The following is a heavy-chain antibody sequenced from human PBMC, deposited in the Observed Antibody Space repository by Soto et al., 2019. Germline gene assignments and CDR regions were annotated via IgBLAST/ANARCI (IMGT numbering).Heavy chain of an antibody. CDR3: AGMPYTSGLRFDP. CDR1: GDSYSISTCS. J-gene: IGHJ5*02. CDR2: IYQSGVT. D-gene: IGHD6-19*01. Sequence: TLSLSCTIAGDSYSISTCSWSWIRQPPGKALQWIGFIYQSGVTSYNPSLASRVSISLDRSNNQCSLKLKSVTAADTAVYFCAGMPYTSGLRFDPWGQGTLVTSPQ. V-gene: IGHV4-30-2*01.